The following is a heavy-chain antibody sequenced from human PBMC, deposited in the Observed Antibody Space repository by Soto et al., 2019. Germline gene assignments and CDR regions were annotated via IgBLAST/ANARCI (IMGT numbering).Heavy chain of an antibody. V-gene: IGHV4-31*03. D-gene: IGHD2-15*01. CDR2: IYYSGST. J-gene: IGHJ3*02. CDR1: GGSISSGGYY. CDR3: ARDSRGAAPGYCSGGSCYPYAFDI. Sequence: SETLSVTCTVAGGSISSGGYYWSWIQQHPGKGLEWIGYIYYSGSTYYNPSLKSRVTISVDTSKNQFSLKLSSVTAADTAVYYCARDSRGAAPGYCSGGSCYPYAFDIWGQGTMVTVSS.